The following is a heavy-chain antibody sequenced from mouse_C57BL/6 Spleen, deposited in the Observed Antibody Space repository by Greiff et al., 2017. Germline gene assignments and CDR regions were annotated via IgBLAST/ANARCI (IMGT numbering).Heavy chain of an antibody. D-gene: IGHD3-2*02. CDR1: GYTFTDYY. J-gene: IGHJ4*01. CDR2: INPYNGGT. V-gene: IGHV1-19*01. CDR3: ASADSSDYAMDY. Sequence: VQLQQSGPVLVKPGASVKMSCKASGYTFTDYYMNWVKQSHGKSLEWIGVINPYNGGTSYNQKFKGKATLTVDKSSSTAYMELNSLTSADSAVDFCASADSSDYAMDYWGQGTSVTVSS.